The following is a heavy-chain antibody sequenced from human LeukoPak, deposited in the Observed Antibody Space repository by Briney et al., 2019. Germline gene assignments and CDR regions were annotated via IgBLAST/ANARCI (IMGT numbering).Heavy chain of an antibody. Sequence: ASETLSLTCTVSSDSISSYYWNWIRLPAGRGLEWIGRMYSSVNAHYNPSLKSRVTLSLDTSKSQFSLNLSSVSAADTAVYYCARSSGWYMGFDFWGQGALVTVSS. V-gene: IGHV4-4*07. CDR1: SDSISSYY. CDR3: ARSSGWYMGFDF. D-gene: IGHD6-19*01. CDR2: MYSSVNA. J-gene: IGHJ4*02.